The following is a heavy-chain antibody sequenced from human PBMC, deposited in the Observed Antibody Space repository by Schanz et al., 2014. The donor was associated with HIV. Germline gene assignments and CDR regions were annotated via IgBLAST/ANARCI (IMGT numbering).Heavy chain of an antibody. J-gene: IGHJ4*02. Sequence: QVQLLQSGTEVKTPGASVKVSCKTSGYGFTNYGVTWVRQAPGQGLAWMGWINPNSGGTNYAQKFQGRVTMTRDTSISTAYMELSRLRSDDTAVYYCARGRSGYCSGGSCPYGRYYFDYWGQGTLVTVSS. V-gene: IGHV1-2*02. CDR3: ARGRSGYCSGGSCPYGRYYFDY. CDR1: GYGFTNYG. D-gene: IGHD2-15*01. CDR2: INPNSGGT.